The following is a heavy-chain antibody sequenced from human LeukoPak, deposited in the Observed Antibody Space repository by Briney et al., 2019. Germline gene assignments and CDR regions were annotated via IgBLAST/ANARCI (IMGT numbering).Heavy chain of an antibody. V-gene: IGHV4-59*12. CDR2: IYYTGST. CDR1: GDSLSGYW. D-gene: IGHD3-22*01. J-gene: IGHJ4*02. Sequence: SSETLSLTCSVSGDSLSGYWWTWIRQPPGEGLEWIGIIYYTGSTDYNPSLKRRVTLSADTSKNQFSLKLTSVTAADTAVYYCTRRRYYDPVGLDFWGRGTLVTVSS. CDR3: TRRRYYDPVGLDF.